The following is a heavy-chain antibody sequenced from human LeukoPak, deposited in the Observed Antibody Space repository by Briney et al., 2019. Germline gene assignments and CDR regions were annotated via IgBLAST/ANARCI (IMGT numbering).Heavy chain of an antibody. V-gene: IGHV3-20*04. CDR3: ASMNYYDSSGYYTSVGY. CDR2: INWNGGST. J-gene: IGHJ4*02. Sequence: GGSLRLSCAASGFTFDDYGMSWVRQAPGKGLEWVSGINWNGGSTGYADSVKGRFTISRDNAKNSLYLQMNSLRAEDTALYYCASMNYYDSSGYYTSVGYWGQGTLVTVSS. D-gene: IGHD3-22*01. CDR1: GFTFDDYG.